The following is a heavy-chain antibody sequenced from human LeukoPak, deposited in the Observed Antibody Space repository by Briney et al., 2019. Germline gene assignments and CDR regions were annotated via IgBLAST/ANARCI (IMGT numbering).Heavy chain of an antibody. CDR1: GFTFSSYW. Sequence: PGGSLRLSCAASGFTFSSYWMHWVRQAPGKGLVWVSRINSDGSSTSYADSVKGRFTISRDNAKNTLYLQMNSLRAEDTAVYYCARAVADEYYMDVWGKGTTVTISS. V-gene: IGHV3-74*01. CDR2: INSDGSST. CDR3: ARAVADEYYMDV. D-gene: IGHD6-19*01. J-gene: IGHJ6*03.